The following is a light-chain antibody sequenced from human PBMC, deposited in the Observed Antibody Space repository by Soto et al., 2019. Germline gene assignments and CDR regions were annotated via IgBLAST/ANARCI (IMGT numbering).Light chain of an antibody. CDR3: QQYYGTPWT. V-gene: IGKV4-1*01. J-gene: IGKJ1*01. Sequence: DIVMTQSPDSLAVSLGERATINCKSSQSVLYSSNNKNYLAWYQQKPGQPPKLLIYWASTRESGVPDRFSGSGSGTNFTLPISSLQAEDVAVYYCQQYYGTPWTFGQGTKVEIK. CDR1: QSVLYSSNNKNY. CDR2: WAS.